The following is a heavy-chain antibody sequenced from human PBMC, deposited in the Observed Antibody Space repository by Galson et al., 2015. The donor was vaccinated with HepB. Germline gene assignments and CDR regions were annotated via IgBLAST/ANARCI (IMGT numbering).Heavy chain of an antibody. Sequence: SLRLSCAASGFTFSSYWMHWVRQAPGKGLVWVSRINSDGSSTSYADSVKGRFTTSRDNAKNTLYLQMNSLRAEDTAVYYCARDRVVVVPAAMPSRGPYYYYYYGMDVWGQGTTVTVSS. V-gene: IGHV3-74*01. CDR2: INSDGSST. CDR3: ARDRVVVVPAAMPSRGPYYYYYYGMDV. CDR1: GFTFSSYW. D-gene: IGHD2-2*01. J-gene: IGHJ6*02.